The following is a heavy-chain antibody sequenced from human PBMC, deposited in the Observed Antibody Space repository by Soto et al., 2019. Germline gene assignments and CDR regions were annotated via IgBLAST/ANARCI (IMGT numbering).Heavy chain of an antibody. D-gene: IGHD6-13*01. CDR1: GASISSGGHY. V-gene: IGHV4-31*03. CDR2: IFYSGSP. CDR3: ARGQFSSSWYRFDDMDV. J-gene: IGHJ6*02. Sequence: QVQLQESGPGLVKPSQTLSLTCTVSGASISSGGHYWNLIRQHPGKGLEWIGCIFYSGSPYYNPTLKSRVSISVDTSKNQLSLKLSSVTAADTAVYYCARGQFSSSWYRFDDMDVWGQGTTVTVSS.